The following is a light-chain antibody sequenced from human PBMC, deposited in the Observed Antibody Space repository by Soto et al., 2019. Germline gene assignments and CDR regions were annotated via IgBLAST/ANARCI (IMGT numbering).Light chain of an antibody. J-gene: IGKJ1*01. Sequence: EIVVTQSPATLSVSPGERATLSCRASQSVGSNLAWYQQKPGQAPRLLIYGASTRATGIPARFSGSGSGTEFTLTISSLQSEDFVVYYCQQYNKWPRTFGQGTKVEIK. CDR1: QSVGSN. V-gene: IGKV3-15*01. CDR3: QQYNKWPRT. CDR2: GAS.